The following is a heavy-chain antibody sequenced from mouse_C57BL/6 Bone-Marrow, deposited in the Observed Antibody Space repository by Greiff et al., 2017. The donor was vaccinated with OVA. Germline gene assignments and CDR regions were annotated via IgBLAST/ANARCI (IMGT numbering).Heavy chain of an antibody. D-gene: IGHD1-1*01. J-gene: IGHJ1*03. CDR1: GYTFTSYW. Sequence: QVQLQQPGAELVKPGASVKMSCKASGYTFTSYWITWVKQRHGQGLEWIGDIYPGSGSTNYNEKFKSKATLTVDTSSSTAYMQLSSLTSEDSAVYYCAMRYYGSSWYFDVWGTGTTVTVSS. CDR3: AMRYYGSSWYFDV. V-gene: IGHV1-55*01. CDR2: IYPGSGST.